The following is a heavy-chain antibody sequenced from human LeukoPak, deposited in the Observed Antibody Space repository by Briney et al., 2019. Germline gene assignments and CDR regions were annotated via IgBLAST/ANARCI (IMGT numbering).Heavy chain of an antibody. Sequence: PGGSLRLSCSASGFTFSSYAMHWVRQAPGKGLEYVSAISSNGGSTYYADSVKGRFTISKDNAKNTLYLLMNSLRAEDTAVYYCARDSVEWYIFDYWGQGTLVTVSS. CDR2: ISSNGGST. J-gene: IGHJ4*02. CDR3: ARDSVEWYIFDY. V-gene: IGHV3-64*04. CDR1: GFTFSSYA. D-gene: IGHD3-3*01.